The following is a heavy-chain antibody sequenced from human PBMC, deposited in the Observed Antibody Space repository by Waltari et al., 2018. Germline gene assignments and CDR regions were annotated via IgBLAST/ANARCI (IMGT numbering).Heavy chain of an antibody. D-gene: IGHD3-22*01. CDR2: INPSGGST. CDR3: ARVSQDDSSGYYYTD. V-gene: IGHV1-46*01. CDR1: GYTFTSYY. Sequence: VQLVQSGAEVKKPGASVKVSCKASGYTFTSYYMHWVPQAPGQGLEWMGIINPSGGSTSYAQKFKGRVTMTRDTSTSTVYMELSSLRSEDTAVYYCARVSQDDSSGYYYTDWGQGTLVTVSS. J-gene: IGHJ4*02.